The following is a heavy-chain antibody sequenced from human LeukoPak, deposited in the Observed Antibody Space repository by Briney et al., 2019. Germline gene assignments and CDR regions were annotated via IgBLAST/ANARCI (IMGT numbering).Heavy chain of an antibody. CDR1: GLIFKNAW. CDR2: IKSKTNGASI. CDR3: STRILTERNDY. V-gene: IGHV3-15*07. J-gene: IGHJ4*02. D-gene: IGHD1-14*01. Sequence: GGSLRLSCAASGLIFKNAWMTWVRQAPGRGLEWVGRIKSKTNGASIDDAAPVKVRFTISRDDSKDTLYLQMDGLKADDTAVYYCSTRILTERNDYWGQGTLVTVSS.